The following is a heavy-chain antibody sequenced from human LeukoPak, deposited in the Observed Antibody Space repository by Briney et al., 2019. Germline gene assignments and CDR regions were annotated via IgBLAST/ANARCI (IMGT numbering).Heavy chain of an antibody. J-gene: IGHJ4*02. Sequence: PSETLSLTCAVYGGSFSGYYWSWIRQPPGKGLEWIGEINHSGSTNYNPSLKSRVTISVDTSKNQLSLKLSSVTAADTAVYYCARLGVPAAMSWSAGYFDYWGQGTLVTVSS. CDR1: GGSFSGYY. CDR2: INHSGST. D-gene: IGHD2-2*01. V-gene: IGHV4-34*01. CDR3: ARLGVPAAMSWSAGYFDY.